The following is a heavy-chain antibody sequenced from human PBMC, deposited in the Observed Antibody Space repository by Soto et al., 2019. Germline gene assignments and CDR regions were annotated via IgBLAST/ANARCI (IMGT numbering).Heavy chain of an antibody. CDR1: GYAFTGYY. Sequence: ASVKVSCKASGYAFTGYYMHWVRQAPGQGLEWMGWINPNSGGKNYAQKFQGRVTMTRDTSISTAYMGLSRLRSDDTAVFYCARWYDSSGYFLGDGMDVWGQGTTVTVSS. V-gene: IGHV1-2*02. J-gene: IGHJ6*02. D-gene: IGHD3-22*01. CDR3: ARWYDSSGYFLGDGMDV. CDR2: INPNSGGK.